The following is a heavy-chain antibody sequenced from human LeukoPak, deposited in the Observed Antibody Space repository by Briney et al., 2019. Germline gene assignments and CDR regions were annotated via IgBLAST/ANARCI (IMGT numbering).Heavy chain of an antibody. CDR1: GGSISSGDYY. V-gene: IGHV4-39*07. J-gene: IGHJ4*02. CDR3: ARLPHYYDSSGRQSRRGY. Sequence: SETLSLTCTVSGGSISSGDYYWSWLRQPPGKGLEWIGEINHSGSTNYDPSLKSRVTISVDTSKNQFSLKLSSVTAADTAVYYCARLPHYYDSSGRQSRRGYWGQGTLVTVSS. CDR2: INHSGST. D-gene: IGHD3-22*01.